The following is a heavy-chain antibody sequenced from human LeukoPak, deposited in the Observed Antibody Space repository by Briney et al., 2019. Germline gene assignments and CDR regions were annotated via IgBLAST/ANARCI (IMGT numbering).Heavy chain of an antibody. D-gene: IGHD4-23*01. J-gene: IGHJ5*02. CDR2: ISAYNGNT. V-gene: IGHV1-18*01. Sequence: ASVKVSCKASGCTFTSYGISWVRQAPGQGLEWMGWISAYNGNTNYAQKLQGRVTMTRDTSTSTVHMELSSLRSEDTAVYYCARASETTVVKRRGTFDPWGQGTLVTVSS. CDR3: ARASETTVVKRRGTFDP. CDR1: GCTFTSYG.